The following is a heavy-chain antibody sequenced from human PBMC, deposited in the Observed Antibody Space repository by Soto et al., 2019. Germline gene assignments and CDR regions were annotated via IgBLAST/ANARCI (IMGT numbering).Heavy chain of an antibody. Sequence: GASVKVSCKASGGTFSSYAISWVRQAPGQGLEWMGGIIPIFGTANYAQKFQGRVTITADESTSTAYMELSSLRSEDTAVYYCARVGPARGTGTTGPIDYWGQGTLVTVSS. CDR3: ARVGPARGTGTTGPIDY. V-gene: IGHV1-69*13. J-gene: IGHJ4*02. D-gene: IGHD1-7*01. CDR1: GGTFSSYA. CDR2: IIPIFGTA.